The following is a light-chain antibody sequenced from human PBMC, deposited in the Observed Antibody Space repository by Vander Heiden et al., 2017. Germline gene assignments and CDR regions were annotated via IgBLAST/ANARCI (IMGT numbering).Light chain of an antibody. CDR2: DDS. V-gene: IGLV3-21*02. CDR3: QVWDSSSDHYV. J-gene: IGLJ1*01. Sequence: SYVLTQPPSVPVAPGQTARLTCGGTKIGSESVPWYRQKPGQAPGLVVHDDSDRPSGIPERFSGSNSGNTATLTISRVEAGDEADYYCQVWDSSSDHYVFGTGTKVTVL. CDR1: KIGSES.